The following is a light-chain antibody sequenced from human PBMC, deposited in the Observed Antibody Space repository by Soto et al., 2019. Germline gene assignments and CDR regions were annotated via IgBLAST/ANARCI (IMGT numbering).Light chain of an antibody. J-gene: IGKJ1*01. CDR3: QQYAGSPWT. Sequence: EFVLTQSPGTLSLSPGERATLSCRASQTVRNNYLAWYQQKPGQAPRLLIYDASSRATGIPDRFSGGGSGTDFTLTISRLEPEDFAVYYCQQYAGSPWTFGRGTKVDIK. CDR1: QTVRNNY. V-gene: IGKV3-20*01. CDR2: DAS.